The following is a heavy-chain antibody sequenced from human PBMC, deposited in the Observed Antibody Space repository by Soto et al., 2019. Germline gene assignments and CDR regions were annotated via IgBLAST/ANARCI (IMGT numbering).Heavy chain of an antibody. CDR2: IIPIFGTA. Sequence: AASVKVSCKASGGTFSSYAISWVRQAPGQGLEWMGGIIPIFGTANYAQKFQGRVTITADKSTNTAYMELSSLRSEDTAVYYCAGPYSPVRFLEWNHAFDIWGQGTMVTVSS. V-gene: IGHV1-69*06. J-gene: IGHJ3*02. D-gene: IGHD3-3*01. CDR3: AGPYSPVRFLEWNHAFDI. CDR1: GGTFSSYA.